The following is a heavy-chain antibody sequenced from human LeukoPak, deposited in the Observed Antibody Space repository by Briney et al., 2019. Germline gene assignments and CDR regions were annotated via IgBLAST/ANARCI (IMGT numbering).Heavy chain of an antibody. CDR2: ISGSGGST. CDR3: AKALRAYYFDY. J-gene: IGHJ4*02. V-gene: IGHV3-23*01. Sequence: PGGSLRLSCAASEFTYISYAMSWVRQAPGKGLEWVSGISGSGGSTYYADSVKGRFTISRDNSKNTLYLQMNSLRAEDTAVYYCAKALRAYYFDYWGQGTLVTVSS. CDR1: EFTYISYA.